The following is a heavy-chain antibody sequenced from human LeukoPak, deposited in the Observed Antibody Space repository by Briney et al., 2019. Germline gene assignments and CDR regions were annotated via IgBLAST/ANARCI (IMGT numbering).Heavy chain of an antibody. CDR3: AKDRELLCPGD. J-gene: IGHJ4*02. CDR1: GFTFSDYY. V-gene: IGHV3-23*01. CDR2: ISGSGGST. Sequence: GGSLRLSCAASGFTFSDYYMSWIRQAPGKGLEWVSAISGSGGSTYYADSVKGRFTISRDNSKNTLYLQMNSLRAEDTAVYYCAKDRELLCPGDWGQGTLVTVSS. D-gene: IGHD2-2*01.